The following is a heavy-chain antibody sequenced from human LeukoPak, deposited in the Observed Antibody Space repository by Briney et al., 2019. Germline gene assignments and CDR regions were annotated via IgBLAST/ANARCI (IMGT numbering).Heavy chain of an antibody. V-gene: IGHV3-7*01. CDR2: IGKDGSWI. D-gene: IGHD2/OR15-2a*01. CDR3: ARDLDFYATDY. J-gene: IGHJ4*02. Sequence: PGGSLRPSCAASGFSLSGYWMSWVRQAPGQGLEWVANIGKDGSWIHYADSVKGRFTISRDNAKNSLYLQMNSLRADDTAIYYCARDLDFYATDYWGQGTLVTVSS. CDR1: GFSLSGYW.